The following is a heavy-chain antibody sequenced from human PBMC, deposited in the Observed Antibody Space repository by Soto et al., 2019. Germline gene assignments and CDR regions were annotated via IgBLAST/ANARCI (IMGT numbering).Heavy chain of an antibody. CDR2: IAYDGSVK. Sequence: GGSLRLSCAASGFTFSNYAMHWVRQAPGKGLEWVAIIAYDGSVKYYADSVKGRFTISRDSSKNTVNLQMNSLRTEDTAVYYCARPGYCSGASCYDYFDTWGQGTLVTV. CDR3: ARPGYCSGASCYDYFDT. J-gene: IGHJ4*02. CDR1: GFTFSNYA. V-gene: IGHV3-30-3*01. D-gene: IGHD2-15*01.